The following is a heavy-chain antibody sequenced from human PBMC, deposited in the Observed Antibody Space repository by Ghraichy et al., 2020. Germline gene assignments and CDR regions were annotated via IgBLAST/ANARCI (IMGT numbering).Heavy chain of an antibody. Sequence: GGSLRLSCAASGFTFSSYARHWVRQAPGKGLEWVAVISYDGSNKYYADSVKGRFTISRDNSKNTLYLQMNSLRAEDTAVYYCARDHSGSYLDYWGQGTLVTVSS. D-gene: IGHD1-26*01. CDR1: GFTFSSYA. CDR3: ARDHSGSYLDY. J-gene: IGHJ4*02. V-gene: IGHV3-30-3*01. CDR2: ISYDGSNK.